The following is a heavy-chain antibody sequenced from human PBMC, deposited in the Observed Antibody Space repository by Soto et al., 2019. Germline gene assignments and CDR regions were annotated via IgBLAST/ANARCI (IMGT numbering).Heavy chain of an antibody. Sequence: ASVKVSCKASGYTFTSYAMHWVRQAPGQRLEWMGWINAANGNTKYSQKFQGRVTITRDTSASTAYMELSSLRSEDTAVYYCARLPGLYYYDSSDYYRHAFDIWGQGTMVTVSS. V-gene: IGHV1-3*01. J-gene: IGHJ3*02. CDR1: GYTFTSYA. D-gene: IGHD3-22*01. CDR2: INAANGNT. CDR3: ARLPGLYYYDSSDYYRHAFDI.